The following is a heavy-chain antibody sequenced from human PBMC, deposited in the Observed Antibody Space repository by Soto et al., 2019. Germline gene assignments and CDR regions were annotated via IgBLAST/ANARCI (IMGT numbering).Heavy chain of an antibody. CDR3: ARGPPPLWFGELLGPLDY. CDR1: GYTFTSYA. CDR2: INAGNGNT. V-gene: IGHV1-3*01. Sequence: ASVKVSCKASGYTFTSYAMHWVRQAPRQRLEWMGWINAGNGNTKYSQKFQGRVTITRDTSASTAYMELSSLRSEDTAVYYCARGPPPLWFGELLGPLDYWGQGTLVTVSS. J-gene: IGHJ4*02. D-gene: IGHD3-10*01.